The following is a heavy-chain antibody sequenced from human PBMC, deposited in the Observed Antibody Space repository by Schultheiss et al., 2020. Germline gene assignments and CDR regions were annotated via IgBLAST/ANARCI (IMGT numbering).Heavy chain of an antibody. CDR3: ARWRDRGNYFDY. J-gene: IGHJ4*02. CDR1: NYSISSGYY. D-gene: IGHD3-16*01. Sequence: SETLSLICSVSNYSISSGYYWSWIRQHPGKGLEWIGYIYYSGSTYYNPSLKSLVTISVDTSKNQFSLKVSSVTAADTAVYYCARWRDRGNYFDYWGQVTLVTVSS. CDR2: IYYSGST. V-gene: IGHV4-31*01.